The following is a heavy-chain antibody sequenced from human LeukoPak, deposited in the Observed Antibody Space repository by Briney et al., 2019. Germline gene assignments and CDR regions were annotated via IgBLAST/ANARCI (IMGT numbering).Heavy chain of an antibody. Sequence: SVKVSCKASGGTFSSYAISWVRQAPGQGLEWVGGIIPIFGTANYAQKFQGRVTITADESTSTAYMGLSSLRSEDTAVYYCARGGSGSYYIVPLYYFDYWGQGTLVTVSS. D-gene: IGHD3-10*01. CDR3: ARGGSGSYYIVPLYYFDY. CDR2: IIPIFGTA. J-gene: IGHJ4*02. CDR1: GGTFSSYA. V-gene: IGHV1-69*01.